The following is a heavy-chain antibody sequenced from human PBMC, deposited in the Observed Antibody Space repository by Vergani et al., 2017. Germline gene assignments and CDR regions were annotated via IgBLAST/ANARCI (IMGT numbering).Heavy chain of an antibody. CDR2: INHSGST. V-gene: IGHV4-34*01. Sequence: QVQLQQWGAGLLKPSETLSLTCAVYGGSFSGYYWSWIRQPPGKGLEWIGEINHSGSTNYNPSLKSRVTISIDTSKNHFSLRLNSVTAADTAVYYCAGHLRGYSYGVFDYWGQGREVTVSS. CDR1: GGSFSGYY. CDR3: AGHLRGYSYGVFDY. J-gene: IGHJ4*02. D-gene: IGHD5-18*01.